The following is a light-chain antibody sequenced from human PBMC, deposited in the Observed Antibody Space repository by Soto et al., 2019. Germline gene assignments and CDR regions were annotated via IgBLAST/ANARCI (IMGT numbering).Light chain of an antibody. CDR1: QSVSSSY. J-gene: IGKJ3*01. Sequence: EIVLTQSPGTLSLSPGERATLSCRASQSVSSSYLAWYQQKPGQAPRLLIYGASSRATGIPDRFSGSGSGTDFTLTISRLEPEDFAVYYCQHYGSSNGGFTFGPGTKVDIK. CDR2: GAS. CDR3: QHYGSSNGGFT. V-gene: IGKV3-20*01.